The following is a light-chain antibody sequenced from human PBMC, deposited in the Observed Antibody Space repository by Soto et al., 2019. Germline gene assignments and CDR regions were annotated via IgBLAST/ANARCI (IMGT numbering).Light chain of an antibody. J-gene: IGLJ1*01. CDR3: SSYTSSNTLDV. Sequence: QSALTQPASVSGSPGQSITISCTGTSSDVGGYNYVSWYQQHPGKAPKLMIYEVSNWPSGVSNRFSGSKSGNTASLTISGLQAEDEADYYCSSYTSSNTLDVFGTGTRSPS. CDR2: EVS. CDR1: SSDVGGYNY. V-gene: IGLV2-14*01.